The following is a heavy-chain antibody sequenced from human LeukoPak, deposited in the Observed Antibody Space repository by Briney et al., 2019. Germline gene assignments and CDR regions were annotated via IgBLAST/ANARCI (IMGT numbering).Heavy chain of an antibody. CDR1: GFTFSSYG. CDR2: IRYDGSNK. D-gene: IGHD3-9*01. Sequence: GGSLRLSCAASGFTFSSYGMHWDRQAPGKGLEWVAFIRYDGSNKYYADSVKGRFTISRDNSKNTLYLQMNSLRAEDTALYYCAKDYDDKFDYWGQGTLVTVSS. CDR3: AKDYDDKFDY. J-gene: IGHJ4*02. V-gene: IGHV3-30*02.